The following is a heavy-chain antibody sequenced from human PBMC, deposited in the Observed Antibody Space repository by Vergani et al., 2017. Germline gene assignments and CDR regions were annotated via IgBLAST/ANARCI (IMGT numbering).Heavy chain of an antibody. V-gene: IGHV5-10-1*03. CDR3: ARWEGALGYCTNGVCYGEGIAVERRSYYGMDV. Sequence: EVQLVQSGAEVKKPGESLRISCKGSGYSFTSYWISWVRQMPGKGLEWMGRIDPSDSYTNYSPSFQGHVTISADKSISTAYLQWSSLKASDTAMYYCARWEGALGYCTNGVCYGEGIAVERRSYYGMDVWGQGTTVTVSS. J-gene: IGHJ6*02. D-gene: IGHD2-8*01. CDR1: GYSFTSYW. CDR2: IDPSDSYT.